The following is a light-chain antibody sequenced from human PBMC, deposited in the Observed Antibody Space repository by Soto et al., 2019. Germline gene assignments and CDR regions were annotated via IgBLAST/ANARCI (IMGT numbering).Light chain of an antibody. J-gene: IGKJ1*01. CDR1: QNISTY. CDR3: QQTYSAPPT. V-gene: IGKV1-39*01. Sequence: DIQMTQSPSSLSASVGDRVTITCRASQNISTYLNWYQQRAGLAPRLLIYAASSLQSGVPPRFSGSGSGTDFTLTISSLQPEDFATYFCQQTYSAPPTFGQGTKVDIK. CDR2: AAS.